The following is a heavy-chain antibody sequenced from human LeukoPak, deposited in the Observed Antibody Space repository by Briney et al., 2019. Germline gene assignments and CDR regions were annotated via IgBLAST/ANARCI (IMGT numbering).Heavy chain of an antibody. Sequence: GGSLRLSCTVSGFTVSSDSMSWVRQAPGKGLEWVSFIYSGGSTHYSDSVKGRFTISRDNSKNTLYLQMNSLRAEDTAVYYCARELPSPNDHHYFDYWGQGTLVTVSS. CDR3: ARELPSPNDHHYFDY. CDR2: IYSGGST. J-gene: IGHJ4*02. V-gene: IGHV3-53*01. D-gene: IGHD1-1*01. CDR1: GFTVSSDS.